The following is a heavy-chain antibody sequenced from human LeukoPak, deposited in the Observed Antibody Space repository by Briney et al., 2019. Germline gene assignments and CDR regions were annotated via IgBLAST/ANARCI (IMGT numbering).Heavy chain of an antibody. J-gene: IGHJ6*03. CDR1: GFTFDDYA. CDR3: AKGDTAMVYYYMDV. Sequence: GRSLRLSCAASGFTFDDYAMHWVREAPGKGLEWVSGISWNSGSIGYEDSVEGRFTISRDNAKNSLYLQMNSLRTEDTALYYCAKGDTAMVYYYMDVWGKGTTVTVSS. D-gene: IGHD5-18*01. CDR2: ISWNSGSI. V-gene: IGHV3-9*01.